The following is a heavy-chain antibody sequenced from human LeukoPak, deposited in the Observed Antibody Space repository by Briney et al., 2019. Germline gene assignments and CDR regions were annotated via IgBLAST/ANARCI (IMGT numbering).Heavy chain of an antibody. D-gene: IGHD5-18*01. CDR2: INPNSGGT. V-gene: IGHV1-2*02. CDR1: GYTFTGYY. CDR3: ARDRIAFSEDTAMEVTDY. Sequence: GASVKVSCKASGYTFTGYYMHWVRQAPGQGLEWMGWINPNSGGTNYAQKFQGRVTMTRDTSISTAYMELSRLRSDDTAVYYCARDRIAFSEDTAMEVTDYWGQGTLVTVSS. J-gene: IGHJ4*02.